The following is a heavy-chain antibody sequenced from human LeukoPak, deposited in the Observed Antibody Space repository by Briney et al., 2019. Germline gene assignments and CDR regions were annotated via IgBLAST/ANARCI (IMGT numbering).Heavy chain of an antibody. J-gene: IGHJ4*02. CDR3: ARDFSSSSISFFFDY. V-gene: IGHV3-30*04. Sequence: GGSLRPSCAASGFTFSSYAMHWVRQAPGKGLEWVAVISYDGSNKYYADSVKGRFTISRDNSKNTLYLQMNSLRAEDTAVYYCARDFSSSSISFFFDYWGQGTLVTVSS. D-gene: IGHD6-6*01. CDR1: GFTFSSYA. CDR2: ISYDGSNK.